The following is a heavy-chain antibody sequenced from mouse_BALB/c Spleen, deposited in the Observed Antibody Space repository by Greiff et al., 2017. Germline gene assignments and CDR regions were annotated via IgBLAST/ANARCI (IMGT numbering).Heavy chain of an antibody. CDR1: GFTFSSYA. CDR2: ISSGGST. D-gene: IGHD2-3*01. V-gene: IGHV5-6-5*01. Sequence: EVQVVESGGGLVKPGGSLKLSCAASGFTFSSYAMSWVRQTPEKRLEWVASISSGGSTYYPDSVKGRFTISRDNARNILYLQMSSLRSEDTAMYYCAREGWDGYYFAYWGQGTLVTVSA. CDR3: AREGWDGYYFAY. J-gene: IGHJ3*01.